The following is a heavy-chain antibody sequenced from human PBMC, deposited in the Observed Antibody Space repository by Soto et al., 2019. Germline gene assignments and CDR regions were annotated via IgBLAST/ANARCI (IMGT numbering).Heavy chain of an antibody. CDR3: AKELPHYDILTGYFSVAFDI. Sequence: GGSLRLSCAASGFTFSSYAMSWVRQAPGKGLEWVSAISGSGGSTYYADSVKGRFTISRDNSKNTLYLQMNSLRAEDTAVYYCAKELPHYDILTGYFSVAFDIWGQGTMVTVSS. J-gene: IGHJ3*02. D-gene: IGHD3-9*01. CDR1: GFTFSSYA. CDR2: ISGSGGST. V-gene: IGHV3-23*01.